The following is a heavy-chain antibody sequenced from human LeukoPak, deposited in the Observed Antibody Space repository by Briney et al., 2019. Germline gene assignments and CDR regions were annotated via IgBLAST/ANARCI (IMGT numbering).Heavy chain of an antibody. CDR1: GFTFTSSA. D-gene: IGHD1-26*01. CDR2: IVVGSGNT. CDR3: AELGKYDAFDI. Sequence: SVKVSRKASGFTFTSSAEQWVRQARGQRLEWIGWIVVGSGNTNYAQKFQERVTITRDMSTSTAYMELSSLRSEDTAVYYCAELGKYDAFDIWGQGTMVTVSS. V-gene: IGHV1-58*01. J-gene: IGHJ3*02.